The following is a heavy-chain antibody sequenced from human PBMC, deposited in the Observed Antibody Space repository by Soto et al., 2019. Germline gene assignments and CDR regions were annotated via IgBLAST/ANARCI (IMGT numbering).Heavy chain of an antibody. D-gene: IGHD3-10*01. CDR3: ARISSSPGTLDV. Sequence: SGPKLVNAAQRLTLNCSFSGFSLSTSGMCVSWIRQPPGKALEWLARIDWDDDKYYSTSLKTRLTISKDTSKNQVVLTMTNMDPVDTATYYCARISSSPGTLDVWGKGTTVTVSS. CDR2: IDWDDDK. CDR1: GFSLSTSGMC. J-gene: IGHJ6*04. V-gene: IGHV2-70*11.